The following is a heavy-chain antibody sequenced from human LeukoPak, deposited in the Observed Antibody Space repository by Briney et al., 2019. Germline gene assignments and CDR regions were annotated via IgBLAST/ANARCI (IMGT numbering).Heavy chain of an antibody. Sequence: GGSLRLYCAASGFTFSSYSMNWVRQAPGKGLEWVSSISSSSSYIYYADSVKGRFTISRDNAKNSLYLQMNSLRAADTAVYYCARAPWTAPYYYDSSGYQPPHYWGQGTLVTVSS. CDR2: ISSSSSYI. V-gene: IGHV3-21*01. J-gene: IGHJ4*02. CDR3: ARAPWTAPYYYDSSGYQPPHY. D-gene: IGHD3-22*01. CDR1: GFTFSSYS.